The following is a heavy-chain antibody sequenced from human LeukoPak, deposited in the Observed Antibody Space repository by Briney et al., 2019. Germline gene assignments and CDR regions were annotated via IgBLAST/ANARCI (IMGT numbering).Heavy chain of an antibody. CDR2: IATAGDT. D-gene: IGHD4-23*01. CDR1: GFTLSSYD. CDR3: VKDFGGNSDY. V-gene: IGHV3-13*04. Sequence: QPGGSLRLSCVASGFTLSSYDMHWVRQAPGKGLEWVAAIATAGDTYYAGSVRGRFTISRDSVENTLHLQMNSLRAEDTAVYYCVKDFGGNSDYWGQGTLVTVSS. J-gene: IGHJ4*02.